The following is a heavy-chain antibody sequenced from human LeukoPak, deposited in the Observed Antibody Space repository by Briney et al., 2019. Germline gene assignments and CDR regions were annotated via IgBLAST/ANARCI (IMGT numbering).Heavy chain of an antibody. CDR1: GYTFTVYN. CDR3: ARDGHFDW. CDR2: INPNSGGT. V-gene: IGHV1-2*02. Sequence: ASVTDSYKASGYTFTVYNMQWLRQAPGQGLEWMGWINPNSGGTNYAQKLQGRVTITRDTSISTTYMELSRLRSDDPAVYYCARDGHFDWWGQGTLVTVSS. J-gene: IGHJ4*02.